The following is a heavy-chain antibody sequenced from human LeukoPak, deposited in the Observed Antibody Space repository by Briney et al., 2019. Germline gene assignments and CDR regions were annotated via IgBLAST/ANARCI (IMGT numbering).Heavy chain of an antibody. V-gene: IGHV1-69*13. CDR2: IIPIFGTA. CDR1: GGTFSSYA. D-gene: IGHD5-18*01. Sequence: SVKVSCKASGGTFSSYAISWVRQAPGQGLEWMGGIIPIFGTANYAQKFQGRVTITADESTSTAYMELSSLRSEDTAVYYCARAGSAYSYGYKVFDYWGQGTLVTVSS. CDR3: ARAGSAYSYGYKVFDY. J-gene: IGHJ4*02.